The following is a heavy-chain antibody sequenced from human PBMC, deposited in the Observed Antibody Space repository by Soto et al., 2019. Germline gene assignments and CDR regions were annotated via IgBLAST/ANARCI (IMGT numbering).Heavy chain of an antibody. V-gene: IGHV4-31*03. D-gene: IGHD1-26*01. Sequence: LTCTVSGGSISSGGYYWSWIRQHPGKGLEWIGYIYYSGSTYYNPSLKSRVTISVDTSKNQFSLKLSSATAADTAVYYCARRIVRRFDYWXQGTLVTVSS. CDR1: GGSISSGGYY. CDR2: IYYSGST. J-gene: IGHJ4*02. CDR3: ARRIVRRFDY.